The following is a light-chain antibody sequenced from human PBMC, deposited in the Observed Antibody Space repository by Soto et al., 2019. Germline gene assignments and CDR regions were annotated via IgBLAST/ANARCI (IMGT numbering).Light chain of an antibody. J-gene: IGLJ1*01. CDR1: SSDVGAYNY. Sequence: QSVLTQPASVSGSPGQSITISCTGTSSDVGAYNYVSWYQQHPGKAPKLLIFEVSSRPSGVSNRFSGSKSGNTASLTISALQAEDEADYFCNSYTSSTSRPYVFGTGTKLTVL. CDR3: NSYTSSTSRPYV. CDR2: EVS. V-gene: IGLV2-14*01.